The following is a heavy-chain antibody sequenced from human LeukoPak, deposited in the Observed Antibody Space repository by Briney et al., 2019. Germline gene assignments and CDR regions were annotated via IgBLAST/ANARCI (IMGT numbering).Heavy chain of an antibody. Sequence: GGSLRLSCAASGFTFSDFWMNWVRQAPGKGLEWVANVKNDGSEEYYVDSVKGRFTISRDNAKNSLYLRMNSLRAEDTAVYYCARAGYSSGWYLGYFDYWGQGTLVTVSS. CDR3: ARAGYSSGWYLGYFDY. CDR1: GFTFSDFW. CDR2: VKNDGSEE. D-gene: IGHD6-19*01. J-gene: IGHJ4*02. V-gene: IGHV3-7*01.